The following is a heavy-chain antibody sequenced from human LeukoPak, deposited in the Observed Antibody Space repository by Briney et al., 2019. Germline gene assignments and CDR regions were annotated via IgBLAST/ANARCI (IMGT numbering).Heavy chain of an antibody. CDR2: ISGSGGST. D-gene: IGHD3-22*01. V-gene: IGHV3-23*01. J-gene: IGHJ4*02. CDR1: RFTFSSYG. CDR3: AKASATYYYDSSGYYASDY. Sequence: GGSLRLSCAASRFTFSSYGMSWVRQAPGKGLEWVSAISGSGGSTYYADSVKGRFTISRDNSKNTLYLQMNSLRAEDTAVYYCAKASATYYYDSSGYYASDYWGQGTLVTVSS.